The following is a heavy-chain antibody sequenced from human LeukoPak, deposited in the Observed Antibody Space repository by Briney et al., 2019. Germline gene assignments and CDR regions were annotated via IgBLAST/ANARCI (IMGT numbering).Heavy chain of an antibody. D-gene: IGHD3-3*01. CDR3: ARVQGMSGYFLIDF. J-gene: IGHJ4*02. Sequence: PSETLSLTCTVSGGSISSGSYYWSWIRQPAGKGLEWIGRIYSSGSTNYNPSLKSRVTISVDTSKNQLSLRLNSVTAADTAVYYCARVQGMSGYFLIDFWGQGTLVTVPS. CDR2: IYSSGST. V-gene: IGHV4-61*10. CDR1: GGSISSGSYY.